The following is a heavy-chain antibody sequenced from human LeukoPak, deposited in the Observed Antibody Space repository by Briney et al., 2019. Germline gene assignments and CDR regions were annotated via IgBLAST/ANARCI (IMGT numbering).Heavy chain of an antibody. CDR2: IWFDGSKE. CDR3: ARDPSSTGYYFDN. Sequence: GTSLRLSCAASGFSFSSYGFRWVRQAPGKGLEWVALIWFDGSKEYYADSVEGRFTISRDNSKKTLFLQMNSLRAEDTAVYHCARDPSSTGYYFDNWGQGTLVTVSS. J-gene: IGHJ4*02. V-gene: IGHV3-33*01. D-gene: IGHD5/OR15-5a*01. CDR1: GFSFSSYG.